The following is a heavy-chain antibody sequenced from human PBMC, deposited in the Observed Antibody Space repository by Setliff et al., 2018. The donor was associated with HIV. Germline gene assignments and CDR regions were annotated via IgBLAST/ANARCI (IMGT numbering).Heavy chain of an antibody. CDR2: IYTSGST. Sequence: PSETLSLTCTVSGGSISSGSYYWSWIRQPAGKGLEWIGRIYTSGSTNYNPSLKSRVIISVDTSKNQFSLKLSSVTAADTAVYYCARDTNLLYYNFWSGYSRGWFDPWGQGTLVTVSS. D-gene: IGHD3-3*01. V-gene: IGHV4-61*02. CDR1: GGSISSGSYY. CDR3: ARDTNLLYYNFWSGYSRGWFDP. J-gene: IGHJ5*02.